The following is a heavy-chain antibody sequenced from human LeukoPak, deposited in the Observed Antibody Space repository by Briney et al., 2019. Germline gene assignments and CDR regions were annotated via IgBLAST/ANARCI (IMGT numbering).Heavy chain of an antibody. CDR1: GGSISSSSYY. Sequence: SETLSLTCTVSGGSISSSSYYWGWIRQPPGKGLDWIGSIYYSGSTYYNPSLKSRVTISVDTSKNQFSLKLGSVTAADTAVYYCARDDVRGVTDHHNTLYYWGQGNVVTVSS. CDR3: ARDDVRGVTDHHNTLYY. V-gene: IGHV4-39*07. J-gene: IGHJ4*02. D-gene: IGHD3-10*01. CDR2: IYYSGST.